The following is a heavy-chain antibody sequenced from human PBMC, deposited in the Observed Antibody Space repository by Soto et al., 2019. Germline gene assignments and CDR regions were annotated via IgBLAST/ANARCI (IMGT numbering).Heavy chain of an antibody. V-gene: IGHV3-15*01. CDR2: IKSKTDGGTT. D-gene: IGHD2-2*01. Sequence: GGSLRLSCAASGFTFSNAWMSWVRQAPGKGLEWVGRIKSKTDGGTTDYAAPVKGRFTISREDSKNTLYLQMNSLKTEDTAVYYCTTDSTYYCSSTSCYDYWGQGTLVTVSS. J-gene: IGHJ4*02. CDR1: GFTFSNAW. CDR3: TTDSTYYCSSTSCYDY.